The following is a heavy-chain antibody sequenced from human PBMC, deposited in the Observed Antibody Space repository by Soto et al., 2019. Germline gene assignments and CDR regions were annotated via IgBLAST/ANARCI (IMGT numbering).Heavy chain of an antibody. D-gene: IGHD3-22*01. J-gene: IGHJ5*02. CDR1: GGSFSGYY. Sequence: SEALSVTCAVYGGSFSGYYWSWIRQPPGKGLEWIGEINHSGSTNYDPSLKSRVTISVDTSKNQFSLKLSSVTAADTAVYYCARGPRHYYDSSGYYYGKWFVPWGQGTRAT. V-gene: IGHV4-34*01. CDR2: INHSGST. CDR3: ARGPRHYYDSSGYYYGKWFVP.